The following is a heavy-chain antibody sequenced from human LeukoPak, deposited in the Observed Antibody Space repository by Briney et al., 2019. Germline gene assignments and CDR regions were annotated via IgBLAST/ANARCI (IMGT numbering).Heavy chain of an antibody. D-gene: IGHD3-9*01. CDR1: GGSISSGDYY. CDR2: IYYSGST. J-gene: IGHJ3*02. CDR3: AREVVSSGFDAFDI. Sequence: PSQTLSLTCTVSGGSISSGDYYWSWIRQPPGKGLEWIGYIYYSGSTYYNPSLKSRVTISVDTSKNQFSLKLSSVTAADTAVYYCAREVVSSGFDAFDIWGQGTMVTVSS. V-gene: IGHV4-30-4*01.